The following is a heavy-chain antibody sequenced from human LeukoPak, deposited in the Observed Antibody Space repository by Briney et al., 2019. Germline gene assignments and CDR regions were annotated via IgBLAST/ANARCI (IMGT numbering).Heavy chain of an antibody. V-gene: IGHV4-34*01. CDR3: ARPQYYYGSGSYNWFDP. D-gene: IGHD3-10*01. J-gene: IGHJ5*02. CDR2: IYYSGST. Sequence: SETLSLTCAVYGGSFSGYYWSWIRQPPGKGLEWIGSIYYSGSTYYNPSLKSRVTISVDTSKDQFSLKLSSVTAADTAVYYCARPQYYYGSGSYNWFDPWGQGTLVTVSS. CDR1: GGSFSGYY.